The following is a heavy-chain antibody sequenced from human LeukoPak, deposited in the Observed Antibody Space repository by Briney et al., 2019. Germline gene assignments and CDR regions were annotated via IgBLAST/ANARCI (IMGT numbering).Heavy chain of an antibody. CDR3: ARREGAFDI. CDR2: INPNSGGT. D-gene: IGHD5-24*01. CDR1: GYTFTGYY. J-gene: IGHJ3*02. Sequence: ASVKVSCKASGYTFTGYYMHWVRQAPGQGLEWMGWINPNSGGTNYSQKFQGRVTITRDTSASTAYTELSSLRSEDTAVYYCARREGAFDIWGQGTMVTVSS. V-gene: IGHV1-2*02.